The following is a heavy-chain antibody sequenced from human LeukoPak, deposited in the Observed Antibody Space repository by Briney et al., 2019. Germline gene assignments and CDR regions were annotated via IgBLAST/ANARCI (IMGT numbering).Heavy chain of an antibody. CDR1: GGTFSSYA. Sequence: ASLKVSCKASGGTFSSYAISWVRQAPGQGLEWMGGIIPIFGTANYAQKFQGRVTITTDESTSTAYMELSSLRSEDTAVYYCARAIAAARYYYYMDVWGKGTTVTVSS. D-gene: IGHD6-13*01. CDR2: IIPIFGTA. V-gene: IGHV1-69*05. J-gene: IGHJ6*03. CDR3: ARAIAAARYYYYMDV.